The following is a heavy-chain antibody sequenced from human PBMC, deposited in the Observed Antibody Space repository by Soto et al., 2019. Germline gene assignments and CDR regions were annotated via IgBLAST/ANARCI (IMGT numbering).Heavy chain of an antibody. CDR3: ASSDRSGFGFDY. J-gene: IGHJ4*02. CDR1: GGSISSSNW. D-gene: IGHD3-22*01. CDR2: IYHSGST. Sequence: SETLSLTCAVSGGSISSSNWWSWVRQPPGKGLEWIGEIYHSGSTNYNPSLKSRVTISVDKSKNQFSLKLNSVTPADTTVYYCASSDRSGFGFDYWGQGTLVTVSS. V-gene: IGHV4-4*02.